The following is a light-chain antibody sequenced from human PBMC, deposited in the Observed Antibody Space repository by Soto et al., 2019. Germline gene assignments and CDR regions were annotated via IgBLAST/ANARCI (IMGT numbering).Light chain of an antibody. V-gene: IGKV3-20*01. J-gene: IGKJ1*01. CDR1: QIVSSD. Sequence: EIVMTQSPATLSLSPGERATLSCRASQIVSSDLAWYHKRPGQAPRLLLYDASSRATVIRDSVSGSGSGSVFTLIISRLEHEDFAVYYRHRYGSPGTFGQGTKVDIK. CDR3: HRYGSPGT. CDR2: DAS.